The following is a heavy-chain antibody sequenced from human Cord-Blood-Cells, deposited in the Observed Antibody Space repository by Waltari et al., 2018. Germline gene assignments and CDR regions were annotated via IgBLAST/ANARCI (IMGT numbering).Heavy chain of an antibody. CDR2: ISGSGGST. Sequence: EVQLLESGGGLVQPGGSLRLSCAASGFTFSSYVMSWVRQAPGKGLEWVSAISGSGGSTYYADSVKGRFTISRDNPKNTLYLQMNSLRAEDTAVYYCAKDDYGSGSYAAFDIWGQGTMVTVSS. V-gene: IGHV3-23*01. J-gene: IGHJ3*02. CDR3: AKDDYGSGSYAAFDI. D-gene: IGHD3-10*01. CDR1: GFTFSSYV.